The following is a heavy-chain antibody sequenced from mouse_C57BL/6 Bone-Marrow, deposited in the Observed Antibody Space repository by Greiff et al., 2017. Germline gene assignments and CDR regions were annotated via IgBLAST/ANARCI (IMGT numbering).Heavy chain of an antibody. CDR2: IYPRDGST. CDR3: ARSRGGSSYYAMDY. Sequence: QVQLQQSGPALVKPGASAKLSCKASGYTFTSYDINWVKQRPGQGLEWIGWIYPRDGSTKYNEKFKGKATLTVDTSSSTAYMELHSLTSEDSAVYFCARSRGGSSYYAMDYWGQGTSGTVSS. CDR1: GYTFTSYD. D-gene: IGHD1-1*01. V-gene: IGHV1-85*01. J-gene: IGHJ4*01.